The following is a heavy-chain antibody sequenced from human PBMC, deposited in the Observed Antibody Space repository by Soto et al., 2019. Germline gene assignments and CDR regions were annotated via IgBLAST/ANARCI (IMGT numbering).Heavy chain of an antibody. J-gene: IGHJ4*02. CDR1: GDSISSHY. V-gene: IGHV4-59*08. Sequence: QVQLQESGPRLVKPSETLSLTCTVSGDSISSHYWSWVRQPPGQGLECIGYIHYSGITIYNPSLKTRVTISLDTSKNQFSLKLSSVTAADTAVYYCARLPNSGKNPPFDYWGQGTLVTVSS. CDR2: IHYSGIT. CDR3: ARLPNSGKNPPFDY. D-gene: IGHD1-26*01.